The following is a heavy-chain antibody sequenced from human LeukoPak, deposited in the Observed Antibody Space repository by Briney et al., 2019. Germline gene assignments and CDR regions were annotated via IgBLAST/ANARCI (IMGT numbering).Heavy chain of an antibody. V-gene: IGHV1-69*01. D-gene: IGHD3-10*01. CDR2: IIPIFGTA. J-gene: IGHJ6*04. CDR3: AREMRFGELYYYYCGMDV. CDR1: GGTFSSYA. Sequence: SVKVSCKASGGTFSSYAISWVRQAPGQGLEWMGGIIPIFGTANYAQKFQGRVTITADESTSTAYMELSSLRSEDTAVYYCAREMRFGELYYYYCGMDVWGKGTTVTVSS.